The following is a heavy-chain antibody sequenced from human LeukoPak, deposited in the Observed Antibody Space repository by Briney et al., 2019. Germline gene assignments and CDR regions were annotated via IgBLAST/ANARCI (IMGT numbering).Heavy chain of an antibody. V-gene: IGHV3-23*01. CDR2: ISVTGGST. D-gene: IGHD3-3*01. Sequence: GGSLRLSCAASGFTFSNYGMSWVRQAPGKGLEWVSGISVTGGSTYYADSVKGRFTVSRDNSKNTLYLQMNSLRAEDTAVYYCARDLYDFWSGQSFDYWGQGTLVTVSS. CDR3: ARDLYDFWSGQSFDY. CDR1: GFTFSNYG. J-gene: IGHJ4*02.